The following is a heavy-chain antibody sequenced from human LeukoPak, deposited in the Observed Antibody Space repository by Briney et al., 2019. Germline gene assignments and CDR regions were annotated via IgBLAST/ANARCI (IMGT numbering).Heavy chain of an antibody. V-gene: IGHV4-59*01. CDR3: ARSESGWPFDY. D-gene: IGHD6-19*01. CDR2: IYYSGST. J-gene: IGHJ4*02. Sequence: PSETLSLTCTVSGGSISSYYWSWLRQPPGKGLEWIGYIYYSGSTNYNPSLKSRVAISVDTSKNQFSLKLSSVTAADTAVYYCARSESGWPFDYWGQGTLVTVSS. CDR1: GGSISSYY.